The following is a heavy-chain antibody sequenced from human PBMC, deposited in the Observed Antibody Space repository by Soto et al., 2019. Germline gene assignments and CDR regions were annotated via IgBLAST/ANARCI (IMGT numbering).Heavy chain of an antibody. CDR3: AREGRWGYSYGYYYYYGMDV. CDR2: INHSGST. V-gene: IGHV4-34*01. D-gene: IGHD5-18*01. J-gene: IGHJ6*02. Sequence: SETLSLTCAVYGGYISGYSWSWISKHTGKGLEWIGSINHSGSTNYNPSLKSRVTISVDTSKNQFSLQLNSVTPEDTAVYYCAREGRWGYSYGYYYYYGMDVWGQGTTVTVSS. CDR1: GGYISGYS.